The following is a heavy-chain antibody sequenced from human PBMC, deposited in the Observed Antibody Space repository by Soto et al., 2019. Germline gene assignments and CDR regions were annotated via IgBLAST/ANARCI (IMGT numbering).Heavy chain of an antibody. J-gene: IGHJ6*02. CDR3: ARDLLKGDYDFWSGYYPHYGMDV. CDR2: IYYSGST. V-gene: IGHV4-59*01. CDR1: GDSISSYY. Sequence: SETLSLTCTVSGDSISSYYWSWIRQPPGKGLEWIGYIYYSGSTNYNPSLKSRVTISVDTSKNQFSLKLSSVTAADTAVYYCARDLLKGDYDFWSGYYPHYGMDVWGQGTTVT. D-gene: IGHD3-3*01.